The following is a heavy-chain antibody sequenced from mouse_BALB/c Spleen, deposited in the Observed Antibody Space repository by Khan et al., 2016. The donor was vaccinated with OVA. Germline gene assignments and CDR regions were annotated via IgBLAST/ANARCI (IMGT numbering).Heavy chain of an antibody. CDR3: ARFGNHWYFDV. D-gene: IGHD2-1*01. J-gene: IGHJ1*01. Sequence: QVRLQQSGAELMKPGASMKISCKATGYTFSTYWTEWVKQRPGHGLEWIGEILPGRGSTNYNEKFKGKATFTADTSSNTAHMHLSSLTSEDSAVYYCARFGNHWYFDVWGAGTTVTGSS. CDR1: GYTFSTYW. CDR2: ILPGRGST. V-gene: IGHV1-9*01.